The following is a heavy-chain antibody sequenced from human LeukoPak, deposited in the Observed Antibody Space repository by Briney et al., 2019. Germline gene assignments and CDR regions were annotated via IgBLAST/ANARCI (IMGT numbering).Heavy chain of an antibody. D-gene: IGHD3-10*01. CDR2: IKQDGSDK. CDR1: GFTFSNYW. V-gene: IGHV3-7*03. Sequence: GGSLRLSCAASGFTFSNYWMNWVRQAPGKGLEWVANIKQDGSDKYYVGSVKGRFTISRDNTKNSLYLQVNSLRAEDTALYYCARGFGDYWGQGTLVTVSS. CDR3: ARGFGDY. J-gene: IGHJ4*02.